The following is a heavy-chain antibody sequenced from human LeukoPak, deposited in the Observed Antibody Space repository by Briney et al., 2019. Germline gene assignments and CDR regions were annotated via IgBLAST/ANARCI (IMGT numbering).Heavy chain of an antibody. J-gene: IGHJ4*02. V-gene: IGHV3-21*04. D-gene: IGHD5-12*01. CDR1: GFTFSSYG. CDR2: ISGSGSTI. CDR3: ARDIDSGYDSDY. Sequence: PGGSLRLSCAASGFTFSSYGMSWVRQAPGKGLEWVSAISGSGSTIYYADSVKGRFTISRDNAKNSLYLQMNSLRAEDTAVYYCARDIDSGYDSDYWGQGTLVTVSS.